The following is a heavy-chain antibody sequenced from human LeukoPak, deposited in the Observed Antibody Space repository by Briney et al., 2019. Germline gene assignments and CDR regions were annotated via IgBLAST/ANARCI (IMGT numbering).Heavy chain of an antibody. V-gene: IGHV1-2*02. J-gene: IGHJ5*02. CDR2: INPNSGGT. CDR1: GYTFTGYY. Sequence: GASVKVSCKASGYTFTGYYMHWVRQAPGQGLEWMGWINPNSGGTNYAQKFQGRVTMTRDTSISTAYMELSRLRSDDTAVYYCARGEESSSWYPNWFDPWGQGTLVTVSS. CDR3: ARGEESSSWYPNWFDP. D-gene: IGHD6-13*01.